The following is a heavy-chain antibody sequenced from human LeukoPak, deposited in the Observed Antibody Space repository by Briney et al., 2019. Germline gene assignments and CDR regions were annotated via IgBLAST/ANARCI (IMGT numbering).Heavy chain of an antibody. CDR3: ARDPDYGGSDAFDI. CDR2: IYYSGST. CDR1: GGSISSYY. J-gene: IGHJ3*02. Sequence: PSETLSLTCTVSGGSISSYYWSWIRQPPGKGLEWIGYIYYSGSTNYNPSLKSRVTISVDTSKNQFSLRLSSVTAADTALYYCARDPDYGGSDAFDIWGQGTMVTVSS. D-gene: IGHD4-23*01. V-gene: IGHV4-59*01.